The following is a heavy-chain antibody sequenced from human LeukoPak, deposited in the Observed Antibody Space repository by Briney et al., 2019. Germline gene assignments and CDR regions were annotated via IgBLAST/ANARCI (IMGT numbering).Heavy chain of an antibody. CDR2: INHSGST. V-gene: IGHV4-34*01. Sequence: SETLSLTCAVSGGSLRGNYWSWIRQPPGKGLEWIGEINHSGSTNYNPSLKSRVTMSVDTSKNQFSLKLTSVTAAETAVYYCGNFDFWGQGTVVIVSS. J-gene: IGHJ3*01. CDR1: GGSLRGNY. CDR3: GNFDF.